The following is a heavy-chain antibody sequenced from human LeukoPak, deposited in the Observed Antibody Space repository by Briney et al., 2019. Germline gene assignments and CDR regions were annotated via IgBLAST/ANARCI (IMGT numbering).Heavy chain of an antibody. CDR2: IAPGDSDT. Sequence: GESLKISCKGSGYSFTTHWIAWVRQMPGKGLEWMGIIAPGDSDTRYSPSFQGQVTISADKPISTAYLQWSGLKASDTAMYYCARHRSASFTKDFDHWGQGTLVTVSS. D-gene: IGHD1-26*01. V-gene: IGHV5-51*01. CDR3: ARHRSASFTKDFDH. J-gene: IGHJ4*02. CDR1: GYSFTTHW.